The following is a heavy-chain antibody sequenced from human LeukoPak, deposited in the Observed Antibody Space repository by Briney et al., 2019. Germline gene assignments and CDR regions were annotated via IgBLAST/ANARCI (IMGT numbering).Heavy chain of an antibody. CDR1: GFTFSSYG. D-gene: IGHD6-13*01. V-gene: IGHV3-21*01. CDR3: AGESSSGAFDP. Sequence: GRSLRLSCAASGFTFSSYGMHWVRQAPGNGLEWVSSISRSSSYIYYADSVKGRFTISRDNAKNSLYLQMNSLRAEDTAVYYCAGESSSGAFDPWGQGTLVTVSS. J-gene: IGHJ5*02. CDR2: ISRSSSYI.